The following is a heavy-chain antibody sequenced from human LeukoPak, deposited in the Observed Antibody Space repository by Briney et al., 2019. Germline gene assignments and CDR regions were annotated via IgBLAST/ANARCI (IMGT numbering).Heavy chain of an antibody. J-gene: IGHJ4*02. D-gene: IGHD3-16*01. CDR3: ARLNYRGGEALHFDY. V-gene: IGHV4-4*09. CDR2: IHSDRTT. Sequence: PSETLSLTCTVSGGSLTNYYWGWVRQPPGKGLEYIGYIHSDRTTNYNPSLKSRVTVSLDTSRTHFSLRLSFVTAADTAVYFCARLNYRGGEALHFDYWGQGTLVAVSS. CDR1: GGSLTNYY.